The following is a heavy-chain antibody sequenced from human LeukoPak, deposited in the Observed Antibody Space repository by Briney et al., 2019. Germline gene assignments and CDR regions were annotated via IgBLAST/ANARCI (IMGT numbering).Heavy chain of an antibody. Sequence: PGGSLRLSCAASGFTFRSYTMNWVRQAPGKGLEWVSSIRSSGTDIYYADSVRGRFTISRDNAKNSLYLQMNSLTTEDTAVYYCGRGSVGFGELNYWGQGTLVTVSS. CDR2: IRSSGTDI. CDR3: GRGSVGFGELNY. CDR1: GFTFRSYT. V-gene: IGHV3-21*01. D-gene: IGHD3-10*01. J-gene: IGHJ4*02.